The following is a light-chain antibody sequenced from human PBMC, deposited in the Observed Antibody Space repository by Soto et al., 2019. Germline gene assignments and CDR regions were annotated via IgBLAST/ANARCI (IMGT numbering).Light chain of an antibody. J-gene: IGKJ4*01. Sequence: EIVMTQSPATLSVSPGERATLSCRASQSVSTNLAWYQQKPGQAPRLLIYGASTRATGIPARFSGSGSGTEFTLTISSLQSEDFAVYYCQQYNTWPTFGGGTKVDIK. V-gene: IGKV3-15*01. CDR1: QSVSTN. CDR3: QQYNTWPT. CDR2: GAS.